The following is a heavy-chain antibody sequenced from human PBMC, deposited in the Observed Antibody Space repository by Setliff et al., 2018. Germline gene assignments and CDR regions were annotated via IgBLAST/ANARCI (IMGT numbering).Heavy chain of an antibody. V-gene: IGHV1-24*01. CDR1: GYTLTELS. J-gene: IGHJ4*02. CDR3: ARVESRYSSSWYFFDY. D-gene: IGHD6-13*01. Sequence: ASVKVSCKVSGYTLTELSMHWVRQAPGKGLEWMGGFDPEDGETIYAQKFQGRVTMTEDTSTDTAYMELSSLRSEDTAVYYCARVESRYSSSWYFFDYWGQGTLVTVSS. CDR2: FDPEDGET.